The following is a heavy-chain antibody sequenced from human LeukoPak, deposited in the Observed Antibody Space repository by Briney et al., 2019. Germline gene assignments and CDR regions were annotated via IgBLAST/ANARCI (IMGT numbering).Heavy chain of an antibody. J-gene: IGHJ4*02. CDR2: IKSKSDGGTA. D-gene: IGHD3-10*01. Sequence: GGSLRLSCAASGFTFSNAWMSWVRQAPGKGLEWVGHIKSKSDGGTADYAAPVKGRFTISRDDSKNMLYLQMNTLKIEDTAVYYCTTLFGPFDCWGQGTLVTVSS. V-gene: IGHV3-15*01. CDR3: TTLFGPFDC. CDR1: GFTFSNAW.